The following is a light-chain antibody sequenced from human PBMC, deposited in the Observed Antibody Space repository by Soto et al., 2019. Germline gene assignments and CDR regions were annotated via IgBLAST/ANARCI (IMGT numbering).Light chain of an antibody. CDR1: QSVSSY. CDR3: QQRSNWPIP. J-gene: IGKJ5*01. Sequence: ELGLTQAPSTLSLSPGERATLSCRASQSVSSYLAWYQQKPGQAPRLLIYDASNRATGIPARFSGSESGTDFNLTISSLESEDFAVYYCQQRSNWPIPFGQGTRLEI. V-gene: IGKV3-11*01. CDR2: DAS.